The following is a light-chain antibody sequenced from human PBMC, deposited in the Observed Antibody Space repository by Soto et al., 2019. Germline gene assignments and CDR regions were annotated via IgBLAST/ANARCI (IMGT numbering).Light chain of an antibody. V-gene: IGLV1-44*01. J-gene: IGLJ1*01. CDR2: RNN. CDR1: SSNIGSNT. Sequence: QSVLTHPPSPAGTPGQRVTISCAGSSSNIGSNTVNWYKQLPGTAPKLLIYRNNERPSGVPDRFSGSKSGTSASLAISGLQSEDEADYYWAGWDDRLNGYVFGKGTKVTXL. CDR3: AGWDDRLNGYV.